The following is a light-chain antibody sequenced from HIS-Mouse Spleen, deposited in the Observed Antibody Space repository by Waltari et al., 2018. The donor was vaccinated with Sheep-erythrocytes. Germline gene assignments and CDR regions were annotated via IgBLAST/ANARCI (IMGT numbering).Light chain of an antibody. CDR3: CSYAGSYNHV. CDR1: SSDVGGYHY. CDR2: DVS. J-gene: IGLJ1*01. Sequence: QSALTQPRSVSGSPGPFVTLPCTGTSSDVGGYHYVSWYQQHPGKAPKLMIYDVSKRPSGVPDRFSGSKSGNTASLTISGLQAEDEADYYCCSYAGSYNHVFATGTKVTVL. V-gene: IGLV2-11*01.